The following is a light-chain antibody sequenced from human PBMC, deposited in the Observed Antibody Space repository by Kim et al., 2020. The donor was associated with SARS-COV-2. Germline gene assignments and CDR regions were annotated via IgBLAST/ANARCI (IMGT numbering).Light chain of an antibody. J-gene: IGKJ5*01. Sequence: PRERATLPCRASRSVSSNFAWYQQKPGQAPRLLIYGAASRATGIPARFSGSGSGTEFTLTISSLQSEDFAVYYCQQYNNRPPITFGQGTRLEIK. V-gene: IGKV3-15*01. CDR2: GAA. CDR1: RSVSSN. CDR3: QQYNNRPPIT.